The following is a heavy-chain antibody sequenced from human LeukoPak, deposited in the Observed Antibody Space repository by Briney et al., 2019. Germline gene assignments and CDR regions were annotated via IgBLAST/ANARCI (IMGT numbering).Heavy chain of an antibody. CDR1: GFTFRDYW. Sequence: GGSLRLSCAASGFTFRDYWMSWMRQAPGKGLEWVSSISSSSSYIYYADSVKGRFTISRDNAKNSLYLQMNSLRAEDTAVYYCAREEKRDYYGMDVWGQGTTVTVSS. CDR2: ISSSSSYI. CDR3: AREEKRDYYGMDV. J-gene: IGHJ6*02. V-gene: IGHV3-21*01.